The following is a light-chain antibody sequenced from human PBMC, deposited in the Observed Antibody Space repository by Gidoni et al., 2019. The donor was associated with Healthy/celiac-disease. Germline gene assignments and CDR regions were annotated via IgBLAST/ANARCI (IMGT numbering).Light chain of an antibody. CDR1: SSDVGGYNY. Sequence: QPALPPPASVSGSPGQAITISCTGTSSDVGGYNYGFWSQHHPDKAPKLMIYDVSNRPSGVSNRFSSSKSGNTASLTISGLQAEDEDDYYCSSYTSSSTVVFGGGTKLTVL. CDR2: DVS. V-gene: IGLV2-14*03. CDR3: SSYTSSSTVV. J-gene: IGLJ2*01.